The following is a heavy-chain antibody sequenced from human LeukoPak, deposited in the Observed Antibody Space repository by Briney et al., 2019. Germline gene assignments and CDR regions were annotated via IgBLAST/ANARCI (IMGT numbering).Heavy chain of an antibody. J-gene: IGHJ4*02. CDR2: IKQDGSKK. CDR3: TRVGYIDEGIDY. D-gene: IGHD5-24*01. V-gene: IGHV3-7*04. CDR1: GFPFSSYW. Sequence: GGSLRLSCVASGFPFSSYWMTWVRQAPGKGLEWVANIKQDGSKKPYVDSVKGRFTISRDNAKNSLYLQMNSLRAEDTAIYYCTRVGYIDEGIDYWGQGTLVTVSS.